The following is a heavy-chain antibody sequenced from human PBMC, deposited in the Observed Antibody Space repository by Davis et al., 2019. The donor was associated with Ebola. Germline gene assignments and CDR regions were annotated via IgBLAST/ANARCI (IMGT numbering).Heavy chain of an antibody. D-gene: IGHD2-2*01. CDR2: ISDRGVRA. J-gene: IGHJ4*02. V-gene: IGHV3-23*01. CDR3: AREGYCSSNSCPPYADY. Sequence: GASLKISCAASGFTFDSYAMSWVRQAPGKGLEWVSAISDRGVRAYHAVSVKGRFSISRDNSKNTLYLQMNSLRAEDTAVYYCAREGYCSSNSCPPYADYWGQGTLVTVSS. CDR1: GFTFDSYA.